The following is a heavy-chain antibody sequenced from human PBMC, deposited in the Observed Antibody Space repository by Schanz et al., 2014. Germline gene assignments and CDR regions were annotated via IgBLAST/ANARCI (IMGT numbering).Heavy chain of an antibody. CDR1: GYTFTSDS. CDR2: INPSGGST. V-gene: IGHV1-46*01. D-gene: IGHD3-10*01. CDR3: ARVSMEFERGKSYYYYMDV. Sequence: QVQLVQSGAEVKKPGASVKVSCKASGYTFTSDSMHWVRQAPGQGLEWMGMINPSGGSTTYAQKFQGRVTMTRDTSTSTAFLEVNSLTSEDTAVYYCARVSMEFERGKSYYYYMDVWGRGTTVTGS. J-gene: IGHJ6*03.